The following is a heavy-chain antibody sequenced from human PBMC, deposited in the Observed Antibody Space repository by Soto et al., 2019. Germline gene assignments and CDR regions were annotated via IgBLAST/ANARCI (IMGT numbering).Heavy chain of an antibody. D-gene: IGHD6-19*01. CDR1: GGSISSGGYY. J-gene: IGHJ4*02. CDR2: IYYGGNT. CDR3: VRDRDGSGWSYFDY. V-gene: IGHV4-31*03. Sequence: TLSLTCTVSGGSISSGGYYWSWIRQHPGKGLEWIGNIYYGGNTYYNPSLKSRVTISVDTSKNQFSLKLSSVTAADTAVYYCVRDRDGSGWSYFDYWGQGSLVPVSS.